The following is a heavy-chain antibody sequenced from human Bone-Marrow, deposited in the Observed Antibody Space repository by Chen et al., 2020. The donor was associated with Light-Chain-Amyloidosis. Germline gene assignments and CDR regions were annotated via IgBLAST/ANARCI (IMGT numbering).Heavy chain of an antibody. CDR2: IYASGST. CDR3: ARAGYYDSSGSIVDAFDI. CDR1: GGSISSGNSY. Sequence: QVQLQESGPGLVKPSQTLSLTCTVSGGSISSGNSYWSWIRQPAGEGLEWIGRIYASGSTDYNPSLKSRVTISVDTSKNQFSLRLSSVTAADTAVYYCARAGYYDSSGSIVDAFDIWGQGTLVTVSS. D-gene: IGHD3-22*01. V-gene: IGHV4-61*02. J-gene: IGHJ3*02.